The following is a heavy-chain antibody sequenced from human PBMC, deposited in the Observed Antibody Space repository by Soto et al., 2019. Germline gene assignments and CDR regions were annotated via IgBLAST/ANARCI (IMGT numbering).Heavy chain of an antibody. D-gene: IGHD4-17*01. CDR1: EFTFANAW. V-gene: IGHV3-15*01. CDR2: IKSKADGGTT. Sequence: VGSLRLSCAASEFTFANAWISWVRQAPGKGLEWVGRIKSKADGGTTDYAAPVKGRFTISRDESQNTLYLQMNSLKTEDTAVYYCTSLYYGHWGQGTLVTVSS. CDR3: TSLYYGH. J-gene: IGHJ4*02.